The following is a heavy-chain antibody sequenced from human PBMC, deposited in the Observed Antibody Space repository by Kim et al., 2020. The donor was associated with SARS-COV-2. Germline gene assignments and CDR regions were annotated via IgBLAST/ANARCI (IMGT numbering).Heavy chain of an antibody. Sequence: SVKVSCKASGGTFSSYAISWVRQAPGQGLEWMGRIIPILGIANYAQKFQGRVTIPADKSTSTAYMELSSLRSEDTAVYYCAREITMVRGVTSPGSGMDVWGQGPTVTVSS. CDR2: IIPILGIA. CDR3: AREITMVRGVTSPGSGMDV. D-gene: IGHD3-10*01. V-gene: IGHV1-69*04. J-gene: IGHJ6*02. CDR1: GGTFSSYA.